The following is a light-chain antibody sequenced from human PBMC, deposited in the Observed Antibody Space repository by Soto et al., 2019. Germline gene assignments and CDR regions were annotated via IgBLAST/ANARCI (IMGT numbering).Light chain of an antibody. V-gene: IGKV1D-12*01. Sequence: DLQMTQSPSSVSASVGDRVTITCRASQGIRSWFAWYQQKPGKAPKLLISSASTLQSGVPSRFSGRGSGTDFSLTISGLQPEDFAAYYCQRSDTFPATFGGGTRVEIK. CDR2: SAS. CDR1: QGIRSW. J-gene: IGKJ4*01. CDR3: QRSDTFPAT.